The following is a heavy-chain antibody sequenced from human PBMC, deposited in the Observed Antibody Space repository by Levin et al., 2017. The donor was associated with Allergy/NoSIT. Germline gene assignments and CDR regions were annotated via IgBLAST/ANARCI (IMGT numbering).Heavy chain of an antibody. D-gene: IGHD2-8*01. J-gene: IGHJ4*02. V-gene: IGHV1-8*01. CDR3: ARGRYCTTGACPYYFDY. CDR2: MNPTSGNT. CDR1: GYTFTSYD. Sequence: GESLKISCKASGYTFTSYDINWVRRATGQGLEWMGWMNPTSGNTGYAQRFQGRVTMTRNTSISTAYMELSSLRSEDTAVYYCARGRYCTTGACPYYFDYWGQGTLVTVSS.